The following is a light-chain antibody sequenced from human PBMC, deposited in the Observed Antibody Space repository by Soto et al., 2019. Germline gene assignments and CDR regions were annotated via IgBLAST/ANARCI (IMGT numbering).Light chain of an antibody. CDR1: SSDVGGYNY. CDR2: DVS. Sequence: LTQPASVSGSPGHSITISCTGTSSDVGGYNYVSWYQQHPGKAPKLMIYDVSNRPSGVSNRFSGSKSGNTASLTIFVLQAEDEADYYCSSYTSSSTYVFGTGTKSPS. CDR3: SSYTSSSTYV. V-gene: IGLV2-14*01. J-gene: IGLJ1*01.